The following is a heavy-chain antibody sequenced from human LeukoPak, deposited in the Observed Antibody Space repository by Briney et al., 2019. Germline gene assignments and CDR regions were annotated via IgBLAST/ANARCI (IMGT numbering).Heavy chain of an antibody. D-gene: IGHD6-13*01. CDR3: AREDGSRGFYYGMDV. J-gene: IGHJ6*02. CDR1: GFTFSSYS. Sequence: GGSLRLSCAASGFTFSSYSMNWVRQAPGKGLEWVSSISSSSSYIYYADSVKGRFTISRDNAKNSLYLQMNSLRAEDTAVYYCAREDGSRGFYYGMDVWGQGTTVTVSS. CDR2: ISSSSSYI. V-gene: IGHV3-21*01.